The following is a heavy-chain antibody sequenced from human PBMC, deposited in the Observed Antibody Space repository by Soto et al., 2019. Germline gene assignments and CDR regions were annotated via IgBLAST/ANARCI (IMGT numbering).Heavy chain of an antibody. D-gene: IGHD3-10*01. CDR1: GFTFSTYT. J-gene: IGHJ5*01. V-gene: IGHV3-21*01. CDR3: ARDILSGGAYPDS. CDR2: ISSGSSYI. Sequence: GGSLRLSCAASGFTFSTYTMNWVRQAPGKGLEWISSISSGSSYIYYAGSVKGRFTISRDNAKNSLFLQMNSLRADDTAVYYCARDILSGGAYPDSWGQGTKVTVS.